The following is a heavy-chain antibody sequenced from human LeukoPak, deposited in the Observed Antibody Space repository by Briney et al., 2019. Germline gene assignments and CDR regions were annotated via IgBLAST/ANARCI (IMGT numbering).Heavy chain of an antibody. CDR2: ISSSSTYI. Sequence: GGSLRLSCAASGFTFSSYSMNWVRQAPGKGLEWVSSISSSSTYIYYADSVKGRFTMSRDNAKNSLYLQMNSLRAEDTAVYYCARELYITGEQPPDYWGQGTLVTVSS. CDR3: ARELYITGEQPPDY. V-gene: IGHV3-21*04. D-gene: IGHD7-27*01. J-gene: IGHJ4*02. CDR1: GFTFSSYS.